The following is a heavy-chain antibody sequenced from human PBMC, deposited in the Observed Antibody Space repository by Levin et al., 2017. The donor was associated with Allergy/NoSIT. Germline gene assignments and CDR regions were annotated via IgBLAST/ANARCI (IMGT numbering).Heavy chain of an antibody. CDR2: INPNSGCT. J-gene: IGHJ5*02. CDR1: GYTFTGYY. V-gene: IGHV1-2*02. D-gene: IGHD2-15*01. Sequence: ASVKVSCKASGYTFTGYYMHWVRQAPGQGLEWMGWINPNSGCTNYAQKFQGRVTMTRDTSISTAYMELSRLRSDDTAVYYCARDWDCSGGSCYFDPFDPWGQGTLVTVSS. CDR3: ARDWDCSGGSCYFDPFDP.